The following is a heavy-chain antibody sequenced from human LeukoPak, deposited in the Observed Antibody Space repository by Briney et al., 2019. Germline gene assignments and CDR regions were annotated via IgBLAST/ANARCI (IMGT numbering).Heavy chain of an antibody. CDR3: ARVGPYYYDSSGYYNARYYYYYYMDV. D-gene: IGHD3-22*01. Sequence: SETPSLTCTVSGGSISSYYWSWIRQPPGKGLEWIGYIYYSGSTNYNPSLKSRVTISVDTSKNQFSLKLSSVTAADTAVYYCARVGPYYYDSSGYYNARYYYYYYMDVWGKGTTVTVSS. J-gene: IGHJ6*03. CDR2: IYYSGST. V-gene: IGHV4-59*01. CDR1: GGSISSYY.